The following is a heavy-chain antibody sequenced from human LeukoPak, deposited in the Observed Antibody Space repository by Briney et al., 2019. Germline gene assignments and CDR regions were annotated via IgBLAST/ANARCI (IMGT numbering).Heavy chain of an antibody. D-gene: IGHD2/OR15-2a*01. Sequence: GGPLRLSCAASGITFSSYAMNWVRQAPGKGLEWVSTITGTGGDTNYADSVKGRVTISRDNSKNTLYLQMNSLRAEDTATYYCAKGGANRVYYFDSWGQGTLVTVSS. J-gene: IGHJ4*02. CDR1: GITFSSYA. V-gene: IGHV3-23*01. CDR3: AKGGANRVYYFDS. CDR2: ITGTGGDT.